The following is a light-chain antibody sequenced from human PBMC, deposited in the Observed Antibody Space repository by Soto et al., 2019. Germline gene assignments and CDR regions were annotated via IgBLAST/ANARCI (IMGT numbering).Light chain of an antibody. Sequence: EIVLTQSPGTLSLSPGERATLSCRTSQSVSNSYLAWYQQKPGQAPRLLIYGTFSRATGIPDRFSGSGSGTDFTLSISRLEPEDFAVYYCQEYGTSGTFGGGTKVEIK. V-gene: IGKV3-20*01. CDR3: QEYGTSGT. CDR2: GTF. J-gene: IGKJ4*01. CDR1: QSVSNSY.